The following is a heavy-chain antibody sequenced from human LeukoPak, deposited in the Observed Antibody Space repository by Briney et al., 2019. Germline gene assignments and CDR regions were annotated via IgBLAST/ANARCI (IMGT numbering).Heavy chain of an antibody. CDR2: IYYSGST. J-gene: IGHJ4*02. D-gene: IGHD3-10*01. CDR3: ARDLRPMVRGVINFGWFDY. V-gene: IGHV4-31*03. Sequence: SQTLSLTCTVSGGSISSGGYYWSWLRQHPGKGLEWIVYIYYSGSTYYNPSLKSRVTISVDTSKNQFSLKLSSVTAADTAVYYCARDLRPMVRGVINFGWFDYWGQGTLVTVSS. CDR1: GGSISSGGYY.